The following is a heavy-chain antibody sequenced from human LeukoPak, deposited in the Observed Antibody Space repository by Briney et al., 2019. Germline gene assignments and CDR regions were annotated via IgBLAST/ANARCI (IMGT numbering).Heavy chain of an antibody. J-gene: IGHJ5*02. D-gene: IGHD2-2*01. CDR3: ARALYCSSTSCGGFDP. CDR2: INHSGST. V-gene: IGHV4-34*01. CDR1: GGSFSGYY. Sequence: SETLSLTCAVYGGSFSGYYWSWIRQPPGKGLEWIGEINHSGSTNYNPSLKSRVTISVDTSKNQFSLKLSSGTAADTAVYYCARALYCSSTSCGGFDPWGQGTLVTVPS.